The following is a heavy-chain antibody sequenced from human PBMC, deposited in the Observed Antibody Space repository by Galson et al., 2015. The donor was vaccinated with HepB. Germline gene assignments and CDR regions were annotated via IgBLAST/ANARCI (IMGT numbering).Heavy chain of an antibody. CDR2: FDPEDGET. D-gene: IGHD6-19*01. J-gene: IGHJ1*01. CDR1: GYTLTELS. V-gene: IGHV1-24*01. Sequence: SVKVSCKVSGYTLTELSMHWVRQAPGKGLEWMGGFDPEDGETIYAQKFQGRVTMTEDTSTDTAYMELSSLRSEDTAVYYCATFQDSRYSSGHSLPWGQGTLVTVSS. CDR3: ATFQDSRYSSGHSLP.